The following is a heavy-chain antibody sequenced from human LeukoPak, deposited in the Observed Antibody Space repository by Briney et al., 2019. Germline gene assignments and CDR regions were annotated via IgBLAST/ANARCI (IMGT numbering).Heavy chain of an antibody. D-gene: IGHD2-15*01. J-gene: IGHJ4*02. CDR3: ARDVMVAAYYFDS. CDR2: INPSVGST. CDR1: GYTFTSYS. Sequence: GASVKVSCKASGYTFTSYSMHWVRQAPGQGLEWMGIINPSVGSTSYAQKFQGRVTMTRDTSTSTVYMELSSLRSDDTAVYYCARDVMVAAYYFDSWGQGTLATVSS. V-gene: IGHV1-46*01.